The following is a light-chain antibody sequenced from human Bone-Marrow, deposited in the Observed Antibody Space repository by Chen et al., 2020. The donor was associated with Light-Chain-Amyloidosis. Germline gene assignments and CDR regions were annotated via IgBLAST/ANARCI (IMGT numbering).Light chain of an antibody. CDR2: GNN. V-gene: IGLV1-40*01. Sequence: VLPPPPSASGAPRQRVTLSSTGGDSNIGTGYDVQWYQQLPGKAPKLLIYGNNNRPSGVPDRFSGSRSGTSASLAITGLQAEDEADYYCQSYDSSLIGSLFGGGTKLTVL. CDR3: QSYDSSLIGSL. J-gene: IGLJ2*01. CDR1: DSNIGTGYD.